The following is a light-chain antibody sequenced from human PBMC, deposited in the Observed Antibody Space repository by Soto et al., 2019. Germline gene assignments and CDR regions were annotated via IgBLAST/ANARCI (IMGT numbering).Light chain of an antibody. CDR3: TSYTSSTTWV. CDR2: EVR. Sequence: QSALTQPAAVSGPPGQSITISCTGTSSDVGRYNYVSWYQQHPGKAPKLMIYEVRNRPSGVSNRFSASKSGNTASLTISGLQAEDEADYYCTSYTSSTTWVFGGGTQLTVL. CDR1: SSDVGRYNY. V-gene: IGLV2-14*01. J-gene: IGLJ3*02.